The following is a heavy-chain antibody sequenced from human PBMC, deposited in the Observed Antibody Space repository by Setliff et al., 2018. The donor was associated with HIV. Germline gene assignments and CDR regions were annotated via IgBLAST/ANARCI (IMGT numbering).Heavy chain of an antibody. V-gene: IGHV5-10-1*01. J-gene: IGHJ4*02. CDR2: IDPSNSNT. CDR1: GYSFTSYW. CDR3: VRYIGAAAGYIDH. D-gene: IGHD6-25*01. Sequence: PGESLKISCKGSGYSFTSYWISWVRQMPGKGLEWMGRIDPSNSNTNYSPSFQGHVTISADKSISTAYLDWASLKASDTAMYYCVRYIGAAAGYIDHWGQGTLVTVSS.